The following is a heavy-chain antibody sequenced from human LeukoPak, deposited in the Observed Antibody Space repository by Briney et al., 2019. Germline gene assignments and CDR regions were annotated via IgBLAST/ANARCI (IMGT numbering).Heavy chain of an antibody. CDR1: GYTFTSYG. CDR3: AGIGMGDYGDYGGG. D-gene: IGHD4-17*01. V-gene: IGHV1-18*01. J-gene: IGHJ4*02. Sequence: ASVKVSCKASGYTFTSYGISWVRQAPGQGLEWMGWISAYNGNTNYAQKFQGRVTITADESTSTAYMELSSLRSEDTAVYYCAGIGMGDYGDYGGGWGQGTLVTVSS. CDR2: ISAYNGNT.